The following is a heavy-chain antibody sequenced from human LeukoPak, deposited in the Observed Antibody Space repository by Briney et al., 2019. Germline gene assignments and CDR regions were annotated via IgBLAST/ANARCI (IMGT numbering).Heavy chain of an antibody. J-gene: IGHJ6*02. D-gene: IGHD2-15*01. Sequence: SVKVSCKASGGTFGSYAISWVRQAPGQGLEWMGGIIPIFGTANYAQKFQGRVTITADESTSTAYMELSSLRSEDTAVYYCARRVVVVVAATGYYYYGMDVWGQGTTVTVSS. CDR1: GGTFGSYA. CDR2: IIPIFGTA. V-gene: IGHV1-69*01. CDR3: ARRVVVVVAATGYYYYGMDV.